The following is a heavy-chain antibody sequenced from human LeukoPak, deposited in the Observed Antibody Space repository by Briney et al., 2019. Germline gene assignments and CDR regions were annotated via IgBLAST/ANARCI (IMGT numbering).Heavy chain of an antibody. J-gene: IGHJ4*02. CDR2: IIPSGHTT. CDR1: GFTFSSHG. Sequence: GGTLRLSCVASGFTFSSHGMNWVRQAPGKGLEWVSGIIPSGHTTYYADSVRGRFTISRDNSRNTVYLQMNSLRAEDTAVYYCANSNYGSGSYYFDYWGQGTLVTVSS. V-gene: IGHV3-23*01. CDR3: ANSNYGSGSYYFDY. D-gene: IGHD3-10*01.